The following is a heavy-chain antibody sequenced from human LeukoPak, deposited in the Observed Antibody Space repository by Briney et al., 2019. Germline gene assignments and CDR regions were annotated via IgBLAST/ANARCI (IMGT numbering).Heavy chain of an antibody. CDR1: GFTFSSYG. CDR3: AKPLRVGGSGSYYPFDY. Sequence: GGSLRLSCAASGFTFSSYGMPWVRQAPGKGLEWVAVISYDGSNKYYADSVKGRFTISRDNSKNTLYLQMNSLRAEDTAVYYCAKPLRVGGSGSYYPFDYWGQGTLVTVSS. V-gene: IGHV3-30*18. CDR2: ISYDGSNK. D-gene: IGHD3-10*01. J-gene: IGHJ4*02.